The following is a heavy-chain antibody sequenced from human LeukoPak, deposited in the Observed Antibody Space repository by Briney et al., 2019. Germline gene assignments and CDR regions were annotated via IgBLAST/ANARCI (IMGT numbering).Heavy chain of an antibody. CDR3: ARRYSSGMVTWGAFDI. V-gene: IGHV5-51*01. Sequence: GESLKISCQASGYIFTSYWIGWVRQMPGKGLEWMGIIYPGDSDTRYSPSFQGQVTISADKSISTAYLQWSSLKASDTAMYYCARRYSSGMVTWGAFDIWGQGTMVTVSS. J-gene: IGHJ3*02. CDR2: IYPGDSDT. CDR1: GYIFTSYW. D-gene: IGHD6-19*01.